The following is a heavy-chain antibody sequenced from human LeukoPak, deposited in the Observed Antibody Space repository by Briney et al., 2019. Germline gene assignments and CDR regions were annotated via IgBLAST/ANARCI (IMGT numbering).Heavy chain of an antibody. V-gene: IGHV3-66*02. CDR3: AKSSSPKRPFDY. J-gene: IGHJ4*02. Sequence: GRSLRLSCAASGFTVSSNYMSWVRQAPGKGLEWVSVIYSGGSTYYADSVKGRFTIFRDNSKNTLYLQMNSLRAEDTAVYYCAKSSSPKRPFDYWGQGTLVTVSS. D-gene: IGHD6-6*01. CDR2: IYSGGST. CDR1: GFTVSSNY.